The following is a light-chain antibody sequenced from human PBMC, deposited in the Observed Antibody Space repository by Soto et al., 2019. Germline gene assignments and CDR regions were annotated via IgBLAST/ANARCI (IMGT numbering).Light chain of an antibody. CDR3: SSYTISSTVI. CDR1: SSDVGGYNY. CDR2: EVS. V-gene: IGLV2-14*01. Sequence: QSALTQPASVSGSPGQSITIYCTGTSSDVGGYNYVSWYQQHPGKAPKLMIYEVSDRPSGVSNRFSGSKSGNTASLTISGLQTEDEADYYCSSYTISSTVIFGGGTQLTV. J-gene: IGLJ2*01.